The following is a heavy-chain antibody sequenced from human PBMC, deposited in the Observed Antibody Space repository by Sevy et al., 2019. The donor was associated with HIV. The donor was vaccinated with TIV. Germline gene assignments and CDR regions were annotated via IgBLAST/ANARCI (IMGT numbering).Heavy chain of an antibody. V-gene: IGHV3-30*18. CDR1: GFTFSSYG. CDR3: AKDNYYDSSGYHPRGVGYFQH. D-gene: IGHD3-22*01. CDR2: ISYDGSNK. Sequence: GGSLRLSCAASGFTFSSYGMHWVRQAPGKGLEWVAVISYDGSNKYYADSVKGRFTISRDNSKNTLYLQMKSLRAEDTAVYYCAKDNYYDSSGYHPRGVGYFQHCGQGTLVTVSS. J-gene: IGHJ1*01.